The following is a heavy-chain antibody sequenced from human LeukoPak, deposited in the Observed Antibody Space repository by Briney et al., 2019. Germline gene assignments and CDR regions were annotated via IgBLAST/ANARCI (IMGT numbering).Heavy chain of an antibody. CDR1: GYTFTSYY. CDR2: INPSGGST. Sequence: RVASVKVSCKASGYTFTSYYMHWVRQAPGQGLEWMGIINPSGGSTSYAQKFQGRVTMTRDMSTSTVYMELSSLRSEDTAVYYCARGGHPRRAAAGRVEDYYYMDVWGKGTTVTVSS. J-gene: IGHJ6*03. D-gene: IGHD6-13*01. V-gene: IGHV1-46*01. CDR3: ARGGHPRRAAAGRVEDYYYMDV.